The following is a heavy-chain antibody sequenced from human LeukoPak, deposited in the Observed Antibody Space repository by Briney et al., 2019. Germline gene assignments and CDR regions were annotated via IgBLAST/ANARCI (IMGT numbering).Heavy chain of an antibody. CDR1: GFTFSTYN. Sequence: PGGSLRLSCAASGFTFSTYNMNWVRHAPGKGLEWISSITSSSSYIYYADSVKGRFTITRDNAKNSLFLQMNNLSPDDTAVYFCARDPYSGNYGNYYYYYMDVWGKETTVTISS. V-gene: IGHV3-21*06. D-gene: IGHD1-26*01. CDR2: ITSSSSYI. CDR3: ARDPYSGNYGNYYYYYMDV. J-gene: IGHJ6*03.